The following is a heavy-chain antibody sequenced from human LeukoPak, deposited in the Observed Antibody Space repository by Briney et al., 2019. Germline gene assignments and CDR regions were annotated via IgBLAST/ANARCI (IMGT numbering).Heavy chain of an antibody. CDR2: INSDGSST. J-gene: IGHJ3*02. V-gene: IGHV3-74*01. Sequence: GGSLRLSCAASGFTFSGYWMHWVRQAPGKGLVWVSRINSDGSSTSYADSVKGRFTISRDNAKNTLYLQMNSLRAEDTAVYYCARVSRYFDWQSYAFDIWGQRTTGTVSS. CDR3: ARVSRYFDWQSYAFDI. CDR1: GFTFSGYW. D-gene: IGHD3-9*01.